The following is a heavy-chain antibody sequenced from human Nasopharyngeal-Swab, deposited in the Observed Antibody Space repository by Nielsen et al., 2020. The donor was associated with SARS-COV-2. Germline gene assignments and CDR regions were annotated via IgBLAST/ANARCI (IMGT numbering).Heavy chain of an antibody. CDR2: ISYDGSNK. CDR1: GFTFSSYA. V-gene: IGHV3-30-3*01. CDR3: AQDRVKLNSGIDY. Sequence: GGSLRLSCAASGFTFSSYAMHWVRQAPGKGLEWVAIISYDGSNKYYADSVKGRFTISRDNSKNTLYLQLSSLRAEDTAIYYCAQDRVKLNSGIDYWGQGTLVTVSS. J-gene: IGHJ4*02. D-gene: IGHD4-23*01.